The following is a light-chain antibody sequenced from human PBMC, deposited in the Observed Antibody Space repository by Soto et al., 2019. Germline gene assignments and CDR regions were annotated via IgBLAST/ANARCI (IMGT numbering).Light chain of an antibody. J-gene: IGKJ3*01. CDR3: QQYGSSPPST. Sequence: EIVLTQSPGTLSWSPGERATLSCRASQSVSSSYLAWYHHKPGQAPRLLIYGASSRATGIPDRFSGSGSGTDFTLTISRLEPEDFAVDYCQQYGSSPPSTFGQGTKVDIK. V-gene: IGKV3-20*01. CDR1: QSVSSSY. CDR2: GAS.